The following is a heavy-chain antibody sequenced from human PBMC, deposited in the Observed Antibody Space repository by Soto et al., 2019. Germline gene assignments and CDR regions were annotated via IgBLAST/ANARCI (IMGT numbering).Heavy chain of an antibody. CDR2: ISSSSSYI. Sequence: GGSLRLSCAASGFTFSSYSMNWVRQAPGKGLEWVSSISSSSSYIYYADSVKGRFTISRDNAKNSLYLQMNSLRAEDTAVYYCAREPDFWSGYPFDYWGQGTLVTVSS. J-gene: IGHJ4*02. V-gene: IGHV3-21*01. D-gene: IGHD3-3*01. CDR1: GFTFSSYS. CDR3: AREPDFWSGYPFDY.